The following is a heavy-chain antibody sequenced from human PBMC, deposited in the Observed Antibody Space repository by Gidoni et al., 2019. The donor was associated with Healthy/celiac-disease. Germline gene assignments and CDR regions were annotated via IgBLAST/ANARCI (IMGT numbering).Heavy chain of an antibody. CDR2: ISAYNGNT. V-gene: IGHV1-18*01. Sequence: QVQLVQSGAEVKKPGASVKVSCKASGYTFTSYGISWVRQAPGQGLGWRGWISAYNGNTNYAQKLQGRVTMTTDTSTSTAYMELRSLRSDDTAVYYCARDLLGGEAGLLQPVGPNNWFDPWGQGTLVTVSS. CDR1: GYTFTSYG. D-gene: IGHD2-15*01. J-gene: IGHJ5*02. CDR3: ARDLLGGEAGLLQPVGPNNWFDP.